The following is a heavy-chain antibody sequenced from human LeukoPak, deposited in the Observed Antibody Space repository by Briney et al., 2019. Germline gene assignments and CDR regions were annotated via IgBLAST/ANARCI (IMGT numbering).Heavy chain of an antibody. CDR1: GFTFDDYA. Sequence: GGSLRLSCAASGFTFDDYAMHWVRQAPGKGLEWVSGVSWNSGSIGYADSVKGRFTISRDNAKNSLYLQMNSLRAEDTALYYCARDIVDHGTPPGYFDLWGRGTLVTVSS. V-gene: IGHV3-9*01. J-gene: IGHJ2*01. CDR3: ARDIVDHGTPPGYFDL. CDR2: VSWNSGSI. D-gene: IGHD4/OR15-4a*01.